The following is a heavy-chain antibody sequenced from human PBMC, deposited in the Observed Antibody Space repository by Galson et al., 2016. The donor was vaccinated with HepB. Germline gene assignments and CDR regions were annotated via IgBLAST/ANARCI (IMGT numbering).Heavy chain of an antibody. J-gene: IGHJ4*02. D-gene: IGHD5-12*01. CDR3: ARGGGIVTTTAFDY. Sequence: QSGAEVKKPGESLKISCKGSGYSFTNYWIGWVRQMPGKGLEWMGIIYPGDSDTRYSPSFQGQVTISADKSSTTAYLQWSSLQASDSAFYYCARGGGIVTTTAFDYWGQGTLLTVSS. CDR2: IYPGDSDT. V-gene: IGHV5-51*01. CDR1: GYSFTNYW.